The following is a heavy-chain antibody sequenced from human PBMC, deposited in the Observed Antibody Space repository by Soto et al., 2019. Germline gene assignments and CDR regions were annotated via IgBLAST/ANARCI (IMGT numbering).Heavy chain of an antibody. D-gene: IGHD3-10*01. CDR2: VNPILSMS. V-gene: IGHV1-69*04. CDR3: ATSYGSGYRAFDY. Sequence: QVQLVQSGAEVKRPGSSVKVSCKASGATFSFYSINWVRQAPGLGLEWMGRVNPILSMSNYAQRFHGRVTMTADKSTSTAYMELSGLRSEDTAMYYCATSYGSGYRAFDYWGQGALVTVSS. CDR1: GATFSFYS. J-gene: IGHJ4*02.